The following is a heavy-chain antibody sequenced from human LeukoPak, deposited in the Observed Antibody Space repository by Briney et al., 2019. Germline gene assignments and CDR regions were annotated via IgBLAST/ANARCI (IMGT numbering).Heavy chain of an antibody. Sequence: GGSLRLSCAASGFTFSSYAMSGVRQAPGKGLEWVSAISGSGGSTYYADSVKGRFTISRDNSKNTLYLQMNSLRAEDTAVYYCAKGSLLWFGELLSQIDYWGQGTLVTVSS. CDR3: AKGSLLWFGELLSQIDY. V-gene: IGHV3-23*01. CDR2: ISGSGGST. D-gene: IGHD3-10*01. J-gene: IGHJ4*02. CDR1: GFTFSSYA.